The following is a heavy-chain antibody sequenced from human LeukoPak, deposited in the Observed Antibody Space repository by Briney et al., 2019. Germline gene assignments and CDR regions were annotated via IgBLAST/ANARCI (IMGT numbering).Heavy chain of an antibody. D-gene: IGHD2-2*01. Sequence: PGGSLRLSCAASGFTFSDYYMSWIRQAPGKGLEWVSYISSSGSTIYYADSVKGRFTISRDNAKNSLYLQMNSLRAEDTAVYYCARDPPLVVVPAAMEGGYWGQGTLVTVSS. CDR3: ARDPPLVVVPAAMEGGY. V-gene: IGHV3-11*04. J-gene: IGHJ4*02. CDR1: GFTFSDYY. CDR2: ISSSGSTI.